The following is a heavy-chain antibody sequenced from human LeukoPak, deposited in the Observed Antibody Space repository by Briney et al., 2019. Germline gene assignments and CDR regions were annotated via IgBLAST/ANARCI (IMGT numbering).Heavy chain of an antibody. J-gene: IGHJ4*02. D-gene: IGHD3-9*01. V-gene: IGHV3-33*01. CDR1: GFTFSSYG. Sequence: GGSLRLSCAASGFTFSSYGMHWVRQAPGKGLEWVAVIWYDGSNKYYADSVKGRFTISRDNSKNTLYLQMNSLRAEDTAVYYCARDILTGYYSSGHQIPDYWGQGALVTVSS. CDR3: ARDILTGYYSSGHQIPDY. CDR2: IWYDGSNK.